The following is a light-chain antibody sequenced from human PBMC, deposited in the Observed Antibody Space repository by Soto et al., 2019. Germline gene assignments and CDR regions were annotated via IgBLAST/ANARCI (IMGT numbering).Light chain of an antibody. CDR1: QNITNNY. Sequence: EIVLTQSPVTLSLSPGERATLPCRASQNITNNYVAWYQHKPGQAPRLLIYGASSRATGIPVRFSGSGSGTDFTLTISRLEAEDFAVYYCQQHGNSPRTFGQGTKVDIK. CDR2: GAS. J-gene: IGKJ1*01. V-gene: IGKV3-20*01. CDR3: QQHGNSPRT.